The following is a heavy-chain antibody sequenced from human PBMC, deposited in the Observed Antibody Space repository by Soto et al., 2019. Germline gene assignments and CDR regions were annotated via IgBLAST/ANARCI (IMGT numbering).Heavy chain of an antibody. V-gene: IGHV1-69*13. Sequence: GASVKVSCKASGGTFSSYAISWVRQAPGQGLEWMGGIIPIFGTANYAQKFQGRVTITADESTSTAYMELSSLRSEDTAVYYCARDTRYCSGGSCYSDYWGQGTLVTVSS. D-gene: IGHD2-15*01. CDR1: GGTFSSYA. CDR2: IIPIFGTA. J-gene: IGHJ4*02. CDR3: ARDTRYCSGGSCYSDY.